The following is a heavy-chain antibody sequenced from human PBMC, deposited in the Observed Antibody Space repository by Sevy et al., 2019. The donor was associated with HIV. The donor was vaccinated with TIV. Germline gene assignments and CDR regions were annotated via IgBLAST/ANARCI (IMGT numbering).Heavy chain of an antibody. CDR2: ISAYNGIT. CDR1: GYIFNNYG. Sequence: ASVKVSCKASGYIFNNYGIGWMRQAPGQGLEWMGWISAYNGITNYAHKLQGRVTMTTDTSTSTAYMELRSLRSDDTAVYYCARVGGYCSGGNCYRLFYFDYWGQGTLVTVSS. J-gene: IGHJ4*02. CDR3: ARVGGYCSGGNCYRLFYFDY. V-gene: IGHV1-18*01. D-gene: IGHD2-15*01.